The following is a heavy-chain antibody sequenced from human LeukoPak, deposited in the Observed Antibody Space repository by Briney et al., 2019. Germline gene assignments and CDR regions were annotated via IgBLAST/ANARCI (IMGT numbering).Heavy chain of an antibody. CDR3: ARDFIAAAGRGGYQH. Sequence: SSETLSLTCTVSGGSVSSGSYYWSWIRQPPGKGLEWIGYIYYSGSTNYNPSLKSRVTISVDTSKNQFSLKLSSVTAADTAVYYCARDFIAAAGRGGYQHWGQGTLVTVSS. D-gene: IGHD6-13*01. J-gene: IGHJ1*01. CDR1: GGSVSSGSYY. CDR2: IYYSGST. V-gene: IGHV4-61*01.